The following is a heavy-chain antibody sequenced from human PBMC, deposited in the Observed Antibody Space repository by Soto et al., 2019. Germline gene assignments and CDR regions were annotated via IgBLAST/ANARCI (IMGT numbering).Heavy chain of an antibody. Sequence: SATPSLTRGVRRYARDRYGWSCIPQAPGKGLEWSGYIHYSGSTYSNPSLRSRVTLSVDTYKTQVSLQLHSVTAADTAVYYCARESAGSGKNNWLDPWGQGTLVTVS. J-gene: IGHJ5*02. CDR1: RYARDRYG. D-gene: IGHD3-10*01. CDR3: ARESAGSGKNNWLDP. CDR2: IHYSGST. V-gene: IGHV4-59*01.